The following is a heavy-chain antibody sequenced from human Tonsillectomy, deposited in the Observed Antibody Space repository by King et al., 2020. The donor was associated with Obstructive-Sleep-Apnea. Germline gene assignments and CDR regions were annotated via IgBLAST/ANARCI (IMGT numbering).Heavy chain of an antibody. Sequence: VQLVESGGGLVQPGGSLRLSCAASGFTFNRYAMSWVRPAPEKGPEWVAGISVSGGSTYYADSVKGRFTISRDNSKNMVYLQMNSLRAEDTAVYYCAKAPGVVVTASPWGQGTPVTVSS. J-gene: IGHJ5*02. CDR2: ISVSGGST. CDR3: AKAPGVVVTASP. D-gene: IGHD2-21*02. CDR1: GFTFNRYA. V-gene: IGHV3-23*04.